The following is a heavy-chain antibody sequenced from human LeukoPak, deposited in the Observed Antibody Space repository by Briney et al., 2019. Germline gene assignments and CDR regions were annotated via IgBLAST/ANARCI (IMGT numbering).Heavy chain of an antibody. CDR3: ARAPVPAAASAGFDY. CDR2: ISYDGSNK. V-gene: IGHV3-30-3*01. Sequence: PGRSLRLSCAASGFTFSSCAMHWVRQAPGKGLEWVAVISYDGSNKYYADSVKGRFTISRDNSKNTLYLQMNSLRAEDTAVYYCARAPVPAAASAGFDYWGQGTLVTVSS. J-gene: IGHJ4*02. D-gene: IGHD6-13*01. CDR1: GFTFSSCA.